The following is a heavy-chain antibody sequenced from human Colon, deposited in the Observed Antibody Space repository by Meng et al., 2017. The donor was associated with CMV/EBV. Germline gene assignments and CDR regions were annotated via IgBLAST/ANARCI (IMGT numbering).Heavy chain of an antibody. D-gene: IGHD3-22*01. CDR2: INGVGDTT. CDR3: ARDSPTYDSSGYQDY. V-gene: IGHV3-23*01. J-gene: IGHJ4*02. Sequence: GESLKISCAASGFTFNRNSMSWVRQAPGKGLEWVSGINGVGDTTYYADSVKGRFTISRDNSKNTLYLQMNSLRAEDTAVYYCARDSPTYDSSGYQDYWGQGTLVTVSS. CDR1: GFTFNRNS.